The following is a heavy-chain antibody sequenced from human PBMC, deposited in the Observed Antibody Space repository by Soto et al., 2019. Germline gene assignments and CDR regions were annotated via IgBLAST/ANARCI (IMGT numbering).Heavy chain of an antibody. CDR2: ISVYNGNT. CDR3: ARDLDSYGYFDY. J-gene: IGHJ4*02. D-gene: IGHD5-18*01. CDR1: GYTFTSYD. Sequence: QVQLVQSGAEVKKPGASVKVSCKASGYTFTSYDISWVRQAPGQGLEWMGWISVYNGNTSYAQNLQGRVTMTTDTSTSTAYMELRSLRSDDTAVYYCARDLDSYGYFDYWGQGTLVTVSS. V-gene: IGHV1-18*01.